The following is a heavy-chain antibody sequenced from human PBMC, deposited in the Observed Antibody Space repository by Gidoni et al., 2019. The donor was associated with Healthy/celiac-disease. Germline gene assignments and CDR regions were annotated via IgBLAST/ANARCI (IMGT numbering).Heavy chain of an antibody. CDR1: GYTFTSYA. CDR2: INAGNGNT. V-gene: IGHV1-3*01. CDR3: ARDPIAAVPYWYFDL. Sequence: QVQLVQSGAEVKKPGASVKVSCKASGYTFTSYAMHWVRQAPGQRLEWMGWINAGNGNTKYSQKFQGRVTITRDTSASTAYMELSSLRSEDTAVYYCARDPIAAVPYWYFDLWGRGTLVTVSS. J-gene: IGHJ2*01. D-gene: IGHD6-13*01.